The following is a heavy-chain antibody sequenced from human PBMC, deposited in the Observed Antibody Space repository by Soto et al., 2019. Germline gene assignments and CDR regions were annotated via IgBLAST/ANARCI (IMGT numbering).Heavy chain of an antibody. Sequence: LSLTCTVSGGSISSYYWSWIRQPPGKGLEWIGYIYYSGSTNYNPSLKSRVTISVDTSKNQFSLKLSSVTAADTAVYYCARSSGGLDWFDPWGQGTLVTVSS. J-gene: IGHJ5*02. CDR2: IYYSGST. CDR1: GGSISSYY. V-gene: IGHV4-59*01. D-gene: IGHD2-15*01. CDR3: ARSSGGLDWFDP.